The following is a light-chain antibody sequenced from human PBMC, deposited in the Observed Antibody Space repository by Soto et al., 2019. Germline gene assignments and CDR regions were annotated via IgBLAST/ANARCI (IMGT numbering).Light chain of an antibody. CDR1: SSDVGAYNF. Sequence: QSVLAQPASVSGSPGQSITISCTGSSSDVGAYNFVSWYQHHPGKAPKLILYEVTTRPSGVSSRFSGSKSGNTASLTISGLQADDEANYYCSSYTSSSTLYVFGTGTKVTVL. CDR3: SSYTSSSTLYV. V-gene: IGLV2-14*01. CDR2: EVT. J-gene: IGLJ1*01.